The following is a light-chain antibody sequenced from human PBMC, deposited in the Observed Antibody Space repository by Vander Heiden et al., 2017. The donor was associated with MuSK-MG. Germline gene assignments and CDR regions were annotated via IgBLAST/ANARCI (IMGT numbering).Light chain of an antibody. V-gene: IGKV1-27*01. CDR3: QKYNSAPYT. CDR2: GAS. J-gene: IGKJ2*01. CDR1: QGISYY. Sequence: DIQMTQSPSPLSASVGDRVTITCRARQGISYYLAWYQQKPGKVPKLLIYGASTLQPGVPSRFSGSGSGTDFTLTINSLQPEDVATYYCQKYNSAPYTFGQGTKLEIK.